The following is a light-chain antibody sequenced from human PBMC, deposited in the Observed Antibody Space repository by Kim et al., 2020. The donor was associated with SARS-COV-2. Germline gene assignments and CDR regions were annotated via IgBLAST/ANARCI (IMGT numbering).Light chain of an antibody. V-gene: IGLV2-14*03. CDR2: DVS. CDR3: TSFRAGSTLV. CDR1: SSDVGAYDY. J-gene: IGLJ1*01. Sequence: QSALTQPASVSGSPGQSITISCTGTSSDVGAYDYLSWYQQHPGKAPKLMIYDVSDRPSGVSNRFSGSKSGNTASLTISGLQTEDEADYFCTSFRAGSTLVFGTGTKVTVL.